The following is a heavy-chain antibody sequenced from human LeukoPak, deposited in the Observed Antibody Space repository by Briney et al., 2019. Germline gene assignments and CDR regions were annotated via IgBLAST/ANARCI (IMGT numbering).Heavy chain of an antibody. CDR2: ISAYNGNT. D-gene: IGHD2-21*02. CDR1: GYTFTSYG. Sequence: ASVKASCKASGYTFTSYGISWVRQAPGQGLEWMGWISAYNGNTNYAQKLQGRVTMTTDTSTSTAYMELRSLRSDDTAVYYCARERMLAYCGGDCYSTWFDPWGQGTLVTVSS. V-gene: IGHV1-18*01. J-gene: IGHJ5*02. CDR3: ARERMLAYCGGDCYSTWFDP.